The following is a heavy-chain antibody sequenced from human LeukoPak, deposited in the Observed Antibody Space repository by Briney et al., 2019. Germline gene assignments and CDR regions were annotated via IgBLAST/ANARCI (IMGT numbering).Heavy chain of an antibody. V-gene: IGHV3-48*01. Sequence: PGGSLRLSCAASGFTFSGYSMNWVRQAPGKGLEWVSYITSSSSTIYYADSVRGRFTISRDNAKNSLYLQMNSLRAEDTAVYYCAKSRIVVVPAAGNLNYWGQGTLVTVSS. CDR2: ITSSSSTI. CDR1: GFTFSGYS. J-gene: IGHJ4*02. CDR3: AKSRIVVVPAAGNLNY. D-gene: IGHD2-2*01.